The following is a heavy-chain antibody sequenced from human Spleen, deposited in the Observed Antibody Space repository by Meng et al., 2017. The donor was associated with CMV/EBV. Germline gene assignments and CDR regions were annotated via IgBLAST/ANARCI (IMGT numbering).Heavy chain of an antibody. CDR2: INPRGGTT. CDR1: GYTFTAYY. V-gene: IGHV1-46*01. CDR3: ARRKNNWNHPFDY. Sequence: ASVKVSCKASGYTFTAYYMHWVRQAPGQGFEYMGIINPRGGTTHYAQKFQGRVTMTRDTSISTAYMELSRLRSDDTAVYYCARRKNNWNHPFDYWGQGTLVTVSS. D-gene: IGHD1-14*01. J-gene: IGHJ4*02.